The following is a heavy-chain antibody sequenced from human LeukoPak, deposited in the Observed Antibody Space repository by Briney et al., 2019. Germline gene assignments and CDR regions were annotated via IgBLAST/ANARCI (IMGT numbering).Heavy chain of an antibody. D-gene: IGHD6-6*01. Sequence: SVKVSCKASGGTFSSYAISWVQQAPGQGLEWMGGIIPIFGTANYAQKFQGRVTITADESTSTAYMELSSLRSEDTAVYYCAQQLVPPYYYYYMDVWGKGTSVTVSS. CDR3: AQQLVPPYYYYYMDV. CDR2: IIPIFGTA. J-gene: IGHJ6*03. V-gene: IGHV1-69*13. CDR1: GGTFSSYA.